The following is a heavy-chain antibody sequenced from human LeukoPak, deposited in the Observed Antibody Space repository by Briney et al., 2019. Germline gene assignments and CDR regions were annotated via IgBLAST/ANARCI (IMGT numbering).Heavy chain of an antibody. V-gene: IGHV1-46*01. Sequence: ASVKVSCKASGYTFTSYHIHWVRQPPGQGLEWMGIITPSNGFTTHAQKFQGRLTMTRDTYTSTVYMELNSLTSEDPAVYYCARAGDSNWANYYYGLDVWGKGTTVTVSS. CDR3: ARAGDSNWANYYYGLDV. D-gene: IGHD6-13*01. CDR2: ITPSNGFT. CDR1: GYTFTSYH. J-gene: IGHJ6*04.